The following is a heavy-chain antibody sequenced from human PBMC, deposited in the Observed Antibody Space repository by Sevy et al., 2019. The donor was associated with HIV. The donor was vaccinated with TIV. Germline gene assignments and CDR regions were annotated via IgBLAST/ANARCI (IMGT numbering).Heavy chain of an antibody. D-gene: IGHD3-22*01. Sequence: GGSLRLSCAASGFTVSSNYMSWVRQAPGKGLEWVSVIYSGGSTYYADSVKGRFTISRDNSKNTLYLQMNSLRAEDTAVYYYVSDGRYYFDTYGYWHSLDIWGQGTMVTVSS. CDR3: VSDGRYYFDTYGYWHSLDI. V-gene: IGHV3-53*01. CDR1: GFTVSSNY. CDR2: IYSGGST. J-gene: IGHJ3*02.